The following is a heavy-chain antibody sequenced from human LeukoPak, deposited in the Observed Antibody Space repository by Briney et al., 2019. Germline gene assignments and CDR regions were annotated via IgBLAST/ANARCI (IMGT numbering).Heavy chain of an antibody. CDR3: ARHSSSWYNWFDP. D-gene: IGHD6-13*01. CDR1: GGSISSGGYY. V-gene: IGHV4-31*03. J-gene: IGHJ5*02. Sequence: SETLSLTCTVSGGSISSGGYYWSWIRQHPGKGLEWIGYVYYSGSTYYNPSLKSRVTISVDTSKNQFSLKLSSVTAADTAVYYCARHSSSWYNWFDPWGQGTLVTVSS. CDR2: VYYSGST.